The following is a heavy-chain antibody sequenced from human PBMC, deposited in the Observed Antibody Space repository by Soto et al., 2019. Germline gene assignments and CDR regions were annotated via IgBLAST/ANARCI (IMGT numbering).Heavy chain of an antibody. J-gene: IGHJ6*02. CDR1: GFTFSNYN. D-gene: IGHD3-22*01. V-gene: IGHV3-48*02. Sequence: GGSLRLSCAASGFTFSNYNMNWVRQAPGKGLEWVSHIGGARSTAIYYADSVKGRFTISRDNAENSLFLQMNSLRDEDTAVYYCARDFGYDDFWGQGTTVTVSS. CDR3: ARDFGYDDF. CDR2: IGGARSTAI.